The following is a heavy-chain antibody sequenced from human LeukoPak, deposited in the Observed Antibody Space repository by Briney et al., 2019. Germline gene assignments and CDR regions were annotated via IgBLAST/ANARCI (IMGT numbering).Heavy chain of an antibody. Sequence: SGPTLVKPTQTLTLTCTFSGFSLSTSGVGVGWIRRPPGKALEWLALIYWNDDKRYSPSLKSRLTITKDTSKNQVVLTMTNMDPVDTATYYCARIWGGYYDSSGYNDYWGQGTLVTVSS. CDR1: GFSLSTSGVG. D-gene: IGHD3-22*01. CDR2: IYWNDDK. CDR3: ARIWGGYYDSSGYNDY. V-gene: IGHV2-5*01. J-gene: IGHJ4*02.